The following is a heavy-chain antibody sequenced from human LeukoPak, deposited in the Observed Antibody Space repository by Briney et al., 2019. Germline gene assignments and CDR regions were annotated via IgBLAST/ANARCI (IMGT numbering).Heavy chain of an antibody. Sequence: SETLSLTCTVSGGSISSSSYYWGWIRQPPGKGLEWIGEINHSGSTNYNPSLKSRVTISVDTSKNQFSLKLSSVTAADTAVYYCARLFGTRPVIVGATPPDYWGQGTLVTVSS. V-gene: IGHV4-39*07. D-gene: IGHD1-26*01. CDR1: GGSISSSSYY. CDR3: ARLFGTRPVIVGATPPDY. CDR2: INHSGST. J-gene: IGHJ4*02.